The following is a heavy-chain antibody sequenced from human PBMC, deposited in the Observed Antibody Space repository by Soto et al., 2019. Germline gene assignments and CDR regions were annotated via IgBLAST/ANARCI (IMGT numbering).Heavy chain of an antibody. CDR1: GFTFSSYW. CDR2: INSDGSTT. D-gene: IGHD6-13*01. V-gene: IGHV3-74*01. Sequence: EVQLVESGGGLVQPGGSLRLSCAASGFTFSSYWMLWVRQAPGKGLVWVSRINSDGSTTTYADSVKGRFTISRDNAKNTLYLQMNSLRAEDTAVYYCARGREQQLLDYWGQGTLVTVSS. CDR3: ARGREQQLLDY. J-gene: IGHJ4*02.